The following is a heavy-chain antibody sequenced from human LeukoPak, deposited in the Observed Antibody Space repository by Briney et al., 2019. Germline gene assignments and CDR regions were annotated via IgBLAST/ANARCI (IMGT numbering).Heavy chain of an antibody. J-gene: IGHJ4*02. CDR3: AKGRRVVVD. Sequence: QSGGSLRLSCAASGFTLSGYAMSWVRQAPGKGLEWVSAISGSGGSTYYADSVKGRFTISRDNSKNTLYLQMNSLRAEDTAVYYCAKGRRVVVDWGQGTLVTVSS. CDR2: ISGSGGST. V-gene: IGHV3-23*01. CDR1: GFTLSGYA. D-gene: IGHD2-2*01.